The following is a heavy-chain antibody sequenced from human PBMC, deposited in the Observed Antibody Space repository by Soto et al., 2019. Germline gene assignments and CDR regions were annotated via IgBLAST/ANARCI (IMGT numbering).Heavy chain of an antibody. D-gene: IGHD2-21*02. CDR2: ISYDGNDK. CDR3: ARGGGFCGGDCYKGGIDY. J-gene: IGHJ4*02. V-gene: IGHV3-30-3*01. CDR1: GFTFSPYT. Sequence: PGGSLRLSCAASGFTFSPYTMHWFRQAPGKGLEWVALISYDGNDKDYADSVKGRFTISRDNSKNTLYLQMNSLRAGDTAVYYCARGGGFCGGDCYKGGIDYWGQQGTLVTVSS.